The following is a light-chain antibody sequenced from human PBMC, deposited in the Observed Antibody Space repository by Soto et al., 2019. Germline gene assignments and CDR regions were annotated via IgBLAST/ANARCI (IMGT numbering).Light chain of an antibody. CDR2: NAA. V-gene: IGKV1-5*01. CDR3: QNYNEYSRT. Sequence: DIQMTQSPSTLSASVGDRGTLTCRASQPVSGWLAWYQQIPGKAPKLLIFNAATLNRGVSSRFSGRGFGTEFTLTISDLQPHDSAIYYCQNYNEYSRTFGQGTKVDI. J-gene: IGKJ1*01. CDR1: QPVSGW.